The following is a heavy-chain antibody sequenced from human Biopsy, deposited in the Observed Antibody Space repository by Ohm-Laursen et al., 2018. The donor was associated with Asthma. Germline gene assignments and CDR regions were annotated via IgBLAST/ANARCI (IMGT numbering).Heavy chain of an antibody. V-gene: IGHV4-39*01. J-gene: IGHJ5*02. D-gene: IGHD6-19*01. CDR3: ARHWSGNGWQDMYNYFDP. Sequence: DTLSLTCSVSGDSISTTNYWSWIRQPPGKRLEWIGSVYYSGTSYYNPSLKGRLTISVDTSKNQFSLNLGSVTAADTAVYYCARHWSGNGWQDMYNYFDPWGRGTLVTVSS. CDR1: GDSISTTNY. CDR2: VYYSGTS.